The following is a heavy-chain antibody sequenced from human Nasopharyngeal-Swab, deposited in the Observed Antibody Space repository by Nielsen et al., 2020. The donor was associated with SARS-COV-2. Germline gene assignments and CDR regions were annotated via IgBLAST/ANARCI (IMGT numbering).Heavy chain of an antibody. CDR1: GYTLTELS. D-gene: IGHD3-9*01. V-gene: IGHV1-24*01. CDR2: FDPEDGET. J-gene: IGHJ5*02. CDR3: ATGPVLRYFDWFDP. Sequence: ASVKVSCKVSGYTLTELSMHWVRQAPGKGLEWMGGFDPEDGETIYAQKFQGRVTMTEDTSTDTAYMELSSLRSEDTAVYYCATGPVLRYFDWFDPWGRGTLVTVSS.